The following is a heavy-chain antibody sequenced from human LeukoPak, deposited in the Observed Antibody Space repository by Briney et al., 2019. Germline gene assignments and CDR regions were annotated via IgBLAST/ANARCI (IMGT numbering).Heavy chain of an antibody. CDR3: ARATRYSGNYRGPEYFQH. CDR2: IDTTGST. V-gene: IGHV4-4*07. D-gene: IGHD1-26*01. Sequence: PSETLSLTCTVSGCSISIYYWSWLRQPAGKGLEWIGHIDTTGSTNSNPSLNSRVTISVDTSKNQFSLKLSSVAAADTAVYYCARATRYSGNYRGPEYFQHWGQGTLVTVSS. CDR1: GCSISIYY. J-gene: IGHJ1*01.